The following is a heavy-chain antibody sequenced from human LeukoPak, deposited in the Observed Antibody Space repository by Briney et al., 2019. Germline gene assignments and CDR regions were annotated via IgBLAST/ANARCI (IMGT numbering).Heavy chain of an antibody. Sequence: PGGSLRLSCVASGFTFSSYSMNWVRQAPGKGLEWVSSISSSSSYIYYADSVKGRFTISRDNAKKSLYLQMNSLRAEDTAVYYCAREGVSGSYYVYDYWGQGTLVTVSS. CDR1: GFTFSSYS. D-gene: IGHD1-26*01. CDR2: ISSSSSYI. J-gene: IGHJ4*02. V-gene: IGHV3-21*01. CDR3: AREGVSGSYYVYDY.